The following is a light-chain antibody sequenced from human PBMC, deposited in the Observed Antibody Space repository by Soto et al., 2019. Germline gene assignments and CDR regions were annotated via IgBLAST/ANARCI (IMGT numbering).Light chain of an antibody. CDR3: QQYDNLPLT. Sequence: DIQMTQSPSSLSASVGDRVTITCQASQDISNYLNWYQQKPGKAPNLLINDASNLETGVPSRFSGSGSGTDFTLTITSLQPEDIATYYCQQYDNLPLTFGGGTKVEIK. CDR2: DAS. J-gene: IGKJ4*01. CDR1: QDISNY. V-gene: IGKV1-33*01.